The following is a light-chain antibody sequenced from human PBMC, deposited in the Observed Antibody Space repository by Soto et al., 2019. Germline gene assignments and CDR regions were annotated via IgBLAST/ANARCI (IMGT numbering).Light chain of an antibody. CDR3: QSYDSSQSGWV. Sequence: QSVLTQPPSVSGAPGQRVTIACTGSSSNIGAGYDVHWYQQLPGTAPKLLIYGNSNRSSGVPDRFSGSKSGTSASLAITGLQAEDEADYYCQSYDSSQSGWVFGGGTKLTVL. CDR2: GNS. J-gene: IGLJ3*02. CDR1: SSNIGAGYD. V-gene: IGLV1-40*01.